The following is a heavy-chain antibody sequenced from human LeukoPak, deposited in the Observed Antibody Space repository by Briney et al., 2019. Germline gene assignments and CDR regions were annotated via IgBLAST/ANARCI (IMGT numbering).Heavy chain of an antibody. CDR1: EFSVGSNY. Sequence: PGGSLRLSCAASEFSVGSNYMTWVRQAPGKGLEWVAFIHYDGSNKYYADSVKGRFTISRDNSKNTLYLQMNSLRAEDTAVYYCASHSGDYFDYWGQGTLVTVSS. CDR3: ASHSGDYFDY. V-gene: IGHV3-30*02. D-gene: IGHD4/OR15-4a*01. J-gene: IGHJ4*02. CDR2: IHYDGSNK.